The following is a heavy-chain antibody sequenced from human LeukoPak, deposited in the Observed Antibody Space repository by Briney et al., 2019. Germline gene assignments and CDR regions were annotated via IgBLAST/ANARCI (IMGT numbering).Heavy chain of an antibody. J-gene: IGHJ6*03. CDR3: ARVGYYYYYMDV. V-gene: IGHV1-8*02. CDR1: GYTFTGYQ. Sequence: ASVKVSCKASGYTFTGYQMHWVRQAPGQGLEWMGWMNPNSGNTGYAQKFQGRVTMTRNTSISTAYMELSSLRSEDTAVYYCARVGYYYYYMDVWGKGTTVTVSS. CDR2: MNPNSGNT.